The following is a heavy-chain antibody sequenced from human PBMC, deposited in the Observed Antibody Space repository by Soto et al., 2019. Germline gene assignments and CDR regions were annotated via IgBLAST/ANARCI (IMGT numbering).Heavy chain of an antibody. Sequence: SETLSLTCTVSGGSISSYYWSWIRQPPGKGLEWIGYIYYSGSTNYNPSFKSRVTISVDTSKNQFSLKLSSVTAADTAVYYCARDLRDYDSSGYPSWGQGTLVTVSS. CDR1: GGSISSYY. D-gene: IGHD3-22*01. V-gene: IGHV4-59*01. CDR3: ARDLRDYDSSGYPS. CDR2: IYYSGST. J-gene: IGHJ4*02.